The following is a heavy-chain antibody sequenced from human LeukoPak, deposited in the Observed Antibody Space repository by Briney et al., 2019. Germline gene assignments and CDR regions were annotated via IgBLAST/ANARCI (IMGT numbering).Heavy chain of an antibody. CDR1: GYSFSSYE. CDR2: MKPNSGNT. V-gene: IGHV1-8*01. Sequence: ASVNVSCKASGYSFSSYEINWVRQATGQGLEWMGWMKPNSGNTEYAQKFQGRVTMSRNTSINTAYMELSSLGSDDTAVYYCARPGAAAGFGHWGQGTLVTVSS. J-gene: IGHJ4*02. D-gene: IGHD6-13*01. CDR3: ARPGAAAGFGH.